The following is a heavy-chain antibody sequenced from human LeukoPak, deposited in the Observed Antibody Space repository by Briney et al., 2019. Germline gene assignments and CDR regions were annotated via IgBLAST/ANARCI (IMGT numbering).Heavy chain of an antibody. J-gene: IGHJ4*02. Sequence: SQTLSLTCVISGDSVSSNTAAWNWVRQSPSRGLEWLARTYYMSTWYYDYALSMKSRMTITPDTSKNQFSLHLNSVTPEDTAVYYCTRDLRRGYNSGRFDYWGQGNPVTVSS. CDR1: GDSVSSNTAA. CDR3: TRDLRRGYNSGRFDY. CDR2: TYYMSTWYY. V-gene: IGHV6-1*01. D-gene: IGHD6-19*01.